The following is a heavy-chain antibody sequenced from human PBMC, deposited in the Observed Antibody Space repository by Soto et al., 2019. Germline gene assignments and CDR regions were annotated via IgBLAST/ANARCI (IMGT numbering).Heavy chain of an antibody. CDR3: AAYCYTMTCTHFHGYS. V-gene: IGHV3-7*03. CDR2: IKQDESDK. D-gene: IGHD3-16*02. J-gene: IGHJ5*02. Sequence: GGSRRLSCAASGFTFSSYGMSWVRQAPGKGLEWVANIKQDESDKYYVDSVKGRFTISRDNAKNALYLQMNSLRVEDTAVYYCAAYCYTMTCTHFHGYSWGQGTQVTVSS. CDR1: GFTFSSYG.